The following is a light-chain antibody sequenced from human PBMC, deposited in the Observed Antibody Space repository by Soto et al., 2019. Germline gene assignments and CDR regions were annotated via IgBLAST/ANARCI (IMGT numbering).Light chain of an antibody. V-gene: IGKV3-20*01. CDR2: GAS. CDR1: QSVTSTY. CDR3: QHYDTFPYT. J-gene: IGKJ2*01. Sequence: ESVLTQSPGTLSLSPGERATLSCRASQSVTSTYLAWYQQKPGQAPRLLIYGASSRATGIPDRFSGSGSGTDFTLTISSLRPDDFATYYCQHYDTFPYTFGQGTKLEIK.